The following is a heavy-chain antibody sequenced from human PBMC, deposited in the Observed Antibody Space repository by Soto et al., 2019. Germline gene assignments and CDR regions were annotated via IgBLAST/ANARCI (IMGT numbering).Heavy chain of an antibody. V-gene: IGHV4-31*03. Sequence: QVQLQESGPGLVKPSQTLSLTCTVSGGSISSGGYYWSWIRQHPGKGLEWIGYIYYSGSTYYNPSLKSRVTISVDTSKNQFSLKLSSVTAADTAVYYCVRDEARRGYDSSGGFYYGMDVWGQGTTVTVSS. CDR3: VRDEARRGYDSSGGFYYGMDV. D-gene: IGHD3-22*01. CDR2: IYYSGST. CDR1: GGSISSGGYY. J-gene: IGHJ6*02.